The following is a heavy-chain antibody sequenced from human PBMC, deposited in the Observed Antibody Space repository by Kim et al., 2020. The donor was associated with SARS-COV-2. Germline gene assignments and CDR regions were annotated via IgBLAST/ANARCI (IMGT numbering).Heavy chain of an antibody. D-gene: IGHD3-10*01. CDR1: GGSVSSGSYY. Sequence: SETLSLTCTVSGGSVSSGSYYWSWIRQPPGKGLEWIGYIYYSGSTNYNPSLKSRVTISVDTSKNQFSLKLSSVTAADTAVYYCARDWDYGSGSRPHYYGMDVWGQGTTVTVSS. J-gene: IGHJ6*02. CDR2: IYYSGST. CDR3: ARDWDYGSGSRPHYYGMDV. V-gene: IGHV4-61*01.